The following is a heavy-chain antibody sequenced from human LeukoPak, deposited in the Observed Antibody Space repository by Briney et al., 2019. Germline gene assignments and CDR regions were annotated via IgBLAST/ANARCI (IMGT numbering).Heavy chain of an antibody. CDR2: IYSGGST. Sequence: GGSLRLSCAASGFTDYMTWVRQAPGKGLEWVSVIYSGGSTYYADSVEGRFTISRDNSKNTLHLQMNSLRAEDTAVYYCARANCGGDCFPYYFDYWGQGTLVTVSS. V-gene: IGHV3-66*01. D-gene: IGHD2-21*02. J-gene: IGHJ4*02. CDR3: ARANCGGDCFPYYFDY. CDR1: GFTDY.